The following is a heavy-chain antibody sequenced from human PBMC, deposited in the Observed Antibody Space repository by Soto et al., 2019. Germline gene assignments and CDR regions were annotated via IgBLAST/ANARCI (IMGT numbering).Heavy chain of an antibody. V-gene: IGHV3-30-3*01. J-gene: IGHJ4*02. CDR1: GFTLSSYT. D-gene: IGHD6-19*01. CDR3: ARERSLAVVAPGY. CDR2: TSSAGSDK. Sequence: QVQLVESGGGVVQPGRSLRLSCTASGFTLSSYTMYWVRQAPDKELECVAATSSAGSDKYYADSVKGRFTISRDNSKNTLLLQMNSLRTEDTAVYYCARERSLAVVAPGYWGQGTLVTVST.